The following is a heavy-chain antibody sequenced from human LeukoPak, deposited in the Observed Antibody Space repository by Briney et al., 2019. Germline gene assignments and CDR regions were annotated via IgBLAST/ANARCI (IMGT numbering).Heavy chain of an antibody. D-gene: IGHD4-17*01. CDR2: IYYSGST. J-gene: IGHJ4*02. Sequence: SETLSLTCTVSGGSISSYYWSWIRQPPGKGLEWIGYIYYSGSTNYSPSLKSRVTISVDTSKNQFSLKLSSVTAADTAVYYCHHYGDYGVDYWGQGTLVTVSS. V-gene: IGHV4-59*01. CDR3: HHYGDYGVDY. CDR1: GGSISSYY.